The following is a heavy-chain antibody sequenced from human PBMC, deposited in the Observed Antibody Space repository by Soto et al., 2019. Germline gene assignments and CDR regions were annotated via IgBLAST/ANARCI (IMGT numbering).Heavy chain of an antibody. J-gene: IGHJ4*02. CDR2: IIPIFGTA. Sequence: QVQLVQSGAEVKKPGSSVKVSCKASGGTFSSYAISWVRQAPGQGLEWMGGIIPIFGTANYAQKFQGRVTITADESTSTAYKELSSLRSEDTAVYYCARVEYSYGGNYFDYWGQGTLVTVSS. V-gene: IGHV1-69*01. CDR1: GGTFSSYA. CDR3: ARVEYSYGGNYFDY. D-gene: IGHD5-18*01.